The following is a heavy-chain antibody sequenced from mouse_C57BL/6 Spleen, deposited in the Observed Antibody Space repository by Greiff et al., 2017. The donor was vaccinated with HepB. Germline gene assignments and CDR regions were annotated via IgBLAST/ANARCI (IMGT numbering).Heavy chain of an antibody. CDR3: ARGGQLRLFDY. CDR1: GYSFTSYY. V-gene: IGHV1-66*01. CDR2: IYPGSGNT. D-gene: IGHD3-2*02. J-gene: IGHJ2*01. Sequence: QVHVKQSGPELVKPGASVKISCKASGYSFTSYYIHWVKQRPGQGLEWIGWIYPGSGNTKYNEKFKGKATLTADTSSSTAYMQLSSLTSEDSAVYYCARGGQLRLFDYWGQGTTLTVSS.